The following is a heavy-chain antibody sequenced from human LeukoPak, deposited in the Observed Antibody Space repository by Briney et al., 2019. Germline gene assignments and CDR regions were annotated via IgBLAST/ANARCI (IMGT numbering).Heavy chain of an antibody. CDR3: AKAGAITVYAKYYFDY. Sequence: PGGSLRLSCAASGFTFSSYAMSWVRQAPGKGLEWVSAISGSGGSTYYADSVKGRFTISRDNSKNTLYLQMNSLRAEDTAVYYCAKAGAITVYAKYYFDYWGQGTLVTVSS. CDR1: GFTFSSYA. CDR2: ISGSGGST. V-gene: IGHV3-23*01. J-gene: IGHJ4*02. D-gene: IGHD2-8*01.